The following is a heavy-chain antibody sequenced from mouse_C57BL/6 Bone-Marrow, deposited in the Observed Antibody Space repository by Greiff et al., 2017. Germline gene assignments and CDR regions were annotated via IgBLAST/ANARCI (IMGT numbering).Heavy chain of an antibody. V-gene: IGHV1-50*01. Sequence: QVQLQQPGAELVKPGASVKLSCKASGYTFTSYWMQWVKQRPGQGLEWIGEIDPSDSYTNYNQKFKGKATLTVDTFSSTAYMQLSSLTSEDSAVYYCAREDYGSTFDVWGTGTTVTGSS. D-gene: IGHD1-1*01. CDR2: IDPSDSYT. J-gene: IGHJ1*03. CDR3: AREDYGSTFDV. CDR1: GYTFTSYW.